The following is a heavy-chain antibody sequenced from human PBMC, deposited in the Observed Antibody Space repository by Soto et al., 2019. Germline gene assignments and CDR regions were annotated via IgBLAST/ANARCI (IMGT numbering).Heavy chain of an antibody. D-gene: IGHD1-1*01. CDR3: ARGGKERFRGSGMDV. CDR1: GDRFNTYA. V-gene: IGHV1-69*13. Sequence: SVKVSCKASGDRFNTYAFNWVRQAPGQGLEWLGGIIAFFGAAMYAQKFQGRVTITADEFMTTAYMELSSLTSEDTAVYYCARGGKERFRGSGMDVWGQGTTVTVSS. CDR2: IIAFFGAA. J-gene: IGHJ6*02.